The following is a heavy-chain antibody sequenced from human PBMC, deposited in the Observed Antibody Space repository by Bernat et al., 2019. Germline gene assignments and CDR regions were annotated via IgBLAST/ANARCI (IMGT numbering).Heavy chain of an antibody. J-gene: IGHJ3*02. Sequence: EVQLVESGGGLVKPGESLRLSCTGSGFIFANALMTWVRQAPGKGLEWVSTISGSGGSTYYADSVKGRFTISRDNSRNTLYLQMNRLRAEDTAIYYCAKAVVGATFHAFDIWGQGTMVTVSS. CDR3: AKAVVGATFHAFDI. CDR1: GFIFANAL. CDR2: ISGSGGST. D-gene: IGHD1-26*01. V-gene: IGHV3-23*04.